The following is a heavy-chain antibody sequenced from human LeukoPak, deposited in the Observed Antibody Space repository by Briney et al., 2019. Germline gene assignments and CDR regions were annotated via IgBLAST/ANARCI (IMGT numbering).Heavy chain of an antibody. Sequence: PGGSLRLSCAASGFIFRNYGMHWVRQAPGKGLEWVAFLRNDESEIFYADSVKGRFTISRDNSKDTLYLQMSSLRDEDTAEYYCVKDTGRGDFWGQGTQVTVSS. J-gene: IGHJ4*02. CDR2: LRNDESEI. V-gene: IGHV3-30*02. CDR3: VKDTGRGDF. CDR1: GFIFRNYG. D-gene: IGHD1-14*01.